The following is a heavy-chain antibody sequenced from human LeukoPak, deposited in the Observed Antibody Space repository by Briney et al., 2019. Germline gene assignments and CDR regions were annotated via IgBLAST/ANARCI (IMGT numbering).Heavy chain of an antibody. CDR1: GFTLKIYQ. V-gene: IGHV3-48*03. J-gene: IGHJ4*02. CDR2: TSGSGFTT. CDR3: ARLKSYGGGMHY. D-gene: IGHD3-16*01. Sequence: HSGGSLRLSCRASGFTLKIYQEKGVPDAPGGGLEGISYTSGSGFTTNYAEPVTGRFTIPRDNPKNSLSLKINNLRAEHQSFYYCARLKSYGGGMHYWRQGTLVSVPS.